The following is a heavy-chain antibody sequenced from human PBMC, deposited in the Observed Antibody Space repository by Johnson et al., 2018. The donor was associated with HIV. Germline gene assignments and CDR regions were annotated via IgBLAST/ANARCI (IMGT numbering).Heavy chain of an antibody. J-gene: IGHJ3*02. Sequence: QVQLVESGGGVVQPGGSLRLSCAVSGFTFSSYGMHWVRQAPGKGLEWVAFIRYDGSNKYYAHSVKGRFTISRDNSKNTLYLQMNSLRADDTAVYYCAKDRFTVTDAFDIWGQGTMVTVSS. CDR2: IRYDGSNK. D-gene: IGHD4-17*01. V-gene: IGHV3-30*02. CDR1: GFTFSSYG. CDR3: AKDRFTVTDAFDI.